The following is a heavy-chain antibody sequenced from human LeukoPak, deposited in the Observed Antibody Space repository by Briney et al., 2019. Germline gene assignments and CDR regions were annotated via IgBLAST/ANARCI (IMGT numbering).Heavy chain of an antibody. CDR2: INPSGGST. Sequence: GASVTVSCKASGYTFTSYYMHWVRQAPGQGLEWMGIINPSGGSTSYAQKFQGRVTMTRDMSTSTVYMELSSLRSEDTAVYYCARDRAGSGYYTDYFDYWGQGTLVTVSS. V-gene: IGHV1-46*01. J-gene: IGHJ4*02. D-gene: IGHD3-3*01. CDR3: ARDRAGSGYYTDYFDY. CDR1: GYTFTSYY.